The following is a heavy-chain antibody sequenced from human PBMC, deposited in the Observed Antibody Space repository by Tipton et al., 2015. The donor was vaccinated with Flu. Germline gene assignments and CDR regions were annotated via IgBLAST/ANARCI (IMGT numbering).Heavy chain of an antibody. CDR2: ICTSGST. J-gene: IGHJ5*02. V-gene: IGHV4-61*02. CDR3: ARDYGDFNWFDP. Sequence: TLSLTCTVSGGSVSSSTSYWSWIRQPAGKGLQWIGRICTSGSTHYNPSLKSRVTMSVDTSKNQFSLKLSSVTAADTAVYFCARDYGDFNWFDPWGQGTLVTVSS. D-gene: IGHD4-17*01. CDR1: GGSVSSSTSY.